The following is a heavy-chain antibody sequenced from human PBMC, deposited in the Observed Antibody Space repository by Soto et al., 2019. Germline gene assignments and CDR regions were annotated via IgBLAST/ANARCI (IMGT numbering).Heavy chain of an antibody. V-gene: IGHV1-18*01. Sequence: ASVKVSCKASGYTFTSYGISWVRQAPGQGLEWMGWISAYNGNTNYAQKLQGRVTMTTDTSTSTAHMELRSLRSDDTAVYYCARDRNRITMVRGVITTYNCFDPWGQGTLVTVSS. CDR1: GYTFTSYG. J-gene: IGHJ5*02. D-gene: IGHD3-10*01. CDR2: ISAYNGNT. CDR3: ARDRNRITMVRGVITTYNCFDP.